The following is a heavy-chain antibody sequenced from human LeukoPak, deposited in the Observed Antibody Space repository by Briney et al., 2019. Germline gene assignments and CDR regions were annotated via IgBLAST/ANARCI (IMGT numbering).Heavy chain of an antibody. CDR1: GFTFSNYG. CDR2: ISYDGRNK. Sequence: GGSLRLSCAASGFTFSNYGMHWVRQAPGKGLEWVAVISYDGRNKNNADSMQGRFTISRDNSKNTLYLQMNSLRVEDTAVYYCASGSGVKAPGYWGQGTLVTVSS. V-gene: IGHV3-30*03. CDR3: ASGSGVKAPGY. J-gene: IGHJ4*02. D-gene: IGHD6-19*01.